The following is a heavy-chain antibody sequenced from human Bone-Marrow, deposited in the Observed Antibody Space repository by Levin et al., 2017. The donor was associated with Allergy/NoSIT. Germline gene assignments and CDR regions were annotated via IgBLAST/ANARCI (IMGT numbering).Heavy chain of an antibody. CDR1: GGSISSGNHY. Sequence: MASETLSLTCTVSGGSISSGNHYWSWIRQHPGKGLEWIGYIYYNGGTYYNPSLKSRVTISVDTSKNHFSLNLNSVTAADTAVYYCARENWNPSGWFDPWGQGTLVTVSS. D-gene: IGHD1-1*01. CDR3: ARENWNPSGWFDP. J-gene: IGHJ5*02. V-gene: IGHV4-31*03. CDR2: IYYNGGT.